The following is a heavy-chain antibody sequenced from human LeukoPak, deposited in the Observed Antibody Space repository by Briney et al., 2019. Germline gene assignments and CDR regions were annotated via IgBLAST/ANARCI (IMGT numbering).Heavy chain of an antibody. V-gene: IGHV3-23*01. D-gene: IGHD1-26*01. CDR1: GFTFSAYY. Sequence: PGGSLRLPCAASGFTFSAYYMSWVRQAPGKGLEWVSAITGSGASTYYADSVKGRFTISRDDSRNTLYLQMNSLRGDDTAVYYCAKDVGKWESLHFFDYWGQGTLVTVSS. J-gene: IGHJ4*02. CDR2: ITGSGAST. CDR3: AKDVGKWESLHFFDY.